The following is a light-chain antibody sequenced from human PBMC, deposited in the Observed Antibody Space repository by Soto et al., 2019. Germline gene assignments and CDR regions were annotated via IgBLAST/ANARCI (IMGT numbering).Light chain of an antibody. V-gene: IGLV1-47*01. J-gene: IGLJ1*01. CDR3: AAWDDSLRGYV. Sequence: QSALTQPPSASGTPGQRVTISCSGSRSNIGSNYVYWYQQLPGTAPKLLIYRNNQRPSGVPDRFSGSKSGASASLAISGLRSEDEADYYCAAWDDSLRGYVFGSGTKVTVL. CDR2: RNN. CDR1: RSNIGSNY.